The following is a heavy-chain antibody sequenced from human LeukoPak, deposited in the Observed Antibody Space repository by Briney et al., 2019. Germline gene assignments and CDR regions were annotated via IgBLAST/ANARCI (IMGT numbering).Heavy chain of an antibody. J-gene: IGHJ4*02. CDR3: AKGYYDYVWGSYYFDY. Sequence: GSLRLFCSASGFTFSSYAMGWVRQASGEGLEWVSAISGSGGSTYYADSVKGRFTISRDNSRDTLYLQMNSLRAEDTAVYYCAKGYYDYVWGSYYFDYWGQGTLVTVSS. CDR2: ISGSGGST. D-gene: IGHD3-16*01. V-gene: IGHV3-23*01. CDR1: GFTFSSYA.